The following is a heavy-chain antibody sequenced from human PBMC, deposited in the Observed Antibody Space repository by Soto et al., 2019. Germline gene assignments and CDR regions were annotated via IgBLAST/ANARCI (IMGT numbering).Heavy chain of an antibody. CDR2: IYYSGST. CDR3: ARGMTIVTTLDE. D-gene: IGHD4-4*01. V-gene: IGHV4-59*01. Sequence: SETLSLTCTVSGGSLSSYYWSWIRQPPGKGLEWIGYIYYSGSTNYNPSLKSRVTISVDTSKNQFSLKLSSVTAADTAVYYCARGMTIVTTLDEWGQGTLVTVS. CDR1: GGSLSSYY. J-gene: IGHJ4*02.